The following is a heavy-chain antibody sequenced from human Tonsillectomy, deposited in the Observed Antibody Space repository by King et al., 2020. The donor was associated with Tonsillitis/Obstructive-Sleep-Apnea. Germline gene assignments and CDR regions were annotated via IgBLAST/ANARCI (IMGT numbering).Heavy chain of an antibody. CDR3: AREGHRGYSGYDRDYYYYYMDV. Sequence: VQLVESGGGLVQPGGSLRLSCAASGFTFSDHYMDWVRQAPGKGLEWVGRTRNKANSYTTEYAASVKGRFTNSRDDSKNSLYLQMNSLKTEDTAVYYCAREGHRGYSGYDRDYYYYYMDVWGKGTTVTVSS. CDR1: GFTFSDHY. CDR2: TRNKANSYTT. D-gene: IGHD5-12*01. J-gene: IGHJ6*03. V-gene: IGHV3-72*01.